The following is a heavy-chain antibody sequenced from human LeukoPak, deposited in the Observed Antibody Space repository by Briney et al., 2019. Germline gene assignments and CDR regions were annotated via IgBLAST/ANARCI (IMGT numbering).Heavy chain of an antibody. CDR2: MNLDGREK. Sequence: SGGSLRLSCAASGFSFSSYWLSWVRQAPGKGLEWVANMNLDGREKYYEDSVRGRFTISRDNAKNSLYLQMNSLRAEDTAVYYCARERSLPTFDYWGQGTLVTVSS. CDR3: ARERSLPTFDY. D-gene: IGHD2-15*01. J-gene: IGHJ4*02. CDR1: GFSFSSYW. V-gene: IGHV3-7*01.